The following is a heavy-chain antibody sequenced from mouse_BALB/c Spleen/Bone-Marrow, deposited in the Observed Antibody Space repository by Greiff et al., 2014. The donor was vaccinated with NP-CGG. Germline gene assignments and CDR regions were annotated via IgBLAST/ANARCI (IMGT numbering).Heavy chain of an antibody. CDR1: GFSLTDYG. D-gene: IGHD1-1*01. CDR3: AKHDTTVVLDH. J-gene: IGHJ2*01. Sequence: VKLMESGPGLVAPSQSLSITCTVSGFSLTDYGVSWIRQPPGKGLEWLGVIWGGGITYYNSTLKSRLSISKDNSKSQVFLKMNGLQTDDTAMYYCAKHDTTVVLDHWGQGTTLTVSS. CDR2: IWGGGIT. V-gene: IGHV2-6-5*01.